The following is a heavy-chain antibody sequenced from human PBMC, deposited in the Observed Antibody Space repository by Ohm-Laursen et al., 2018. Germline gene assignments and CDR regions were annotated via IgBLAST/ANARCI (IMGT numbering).Heavy chain of an antibody. CDR2: MNPNSGNT. J-gene: IGHJ5*02. V-gene: IGHV1-8*01. Sequence: GASVKVSCKASGYTFTSYDINWVRQATGQGPEWMGWMNPNSGNTGYAQKFQGRVTMTRNTSISTAYMELSSLRSEDTAVYYCARGNRGRITIFGVVIMRWFDPWGQGTLVTVSS. D-gene: IGHD3-3*01. CDR3: ARGNRGRITIFGVVIMRWFDP. CDR1: GYTFTSYD.